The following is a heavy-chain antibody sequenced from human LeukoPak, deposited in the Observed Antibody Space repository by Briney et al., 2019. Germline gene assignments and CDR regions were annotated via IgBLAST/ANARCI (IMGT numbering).Heavy chain of an antibody. Sequence: GGSLRLSCAASGFTFSNYWMHWVRQDPGKGLVWVSRINNDGSSATYADSVKGRFTISRDNAKNTLYLQMTSLRADDTAVYYCTRDRNYYYMDVWGKGTTVTVSS. J-gene: IGHJ6*03. CDR1: GFTFSNYW. V-gene: IGHV3-74*01. CDR2: INNDGSSA. CDR3: TRDRNYYYMDV.